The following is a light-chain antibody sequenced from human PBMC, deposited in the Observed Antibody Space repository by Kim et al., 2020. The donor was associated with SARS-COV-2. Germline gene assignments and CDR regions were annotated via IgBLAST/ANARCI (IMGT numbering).Light chain of an antibody. Sequence: ASVGDTLTITCRASRSIGTWLPWSQHKPGKAPRLLIYDTSTIYHGIPARFSGSGSGTDFSLTISSLQPDDFAAYVCQQYNSYSRTFGRGTKVDIK. CDR1: RSIGTW. V-gene: IGKV1-5*01. CDR2: DTS. J-gene: IGKJ1*01. CDR3: QQYNSYSRT.